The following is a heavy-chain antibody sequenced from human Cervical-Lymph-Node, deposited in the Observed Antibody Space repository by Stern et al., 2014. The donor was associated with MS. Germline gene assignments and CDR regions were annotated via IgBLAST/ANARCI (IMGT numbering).Heavy chain of an antibody. CDR1: GGTFSSIE. V-gene: IGHV1-69*12. D-gene: IGHD6-13*01. CDR2: IIPLFGTT. Sequence: QVQLVQSGAEVKKPGSSMKVSCKASGGTFSSIEISWVRQAPGQRLEWLGGIIPLFGTTNYAQKVQGRVTILADESTNTVNMELSSLRSEDTAVYYCVRDQGGIADSWGQGTLVTVSS. J-gene: IGHJ5*01. CDR3: VRDQGGIADS.